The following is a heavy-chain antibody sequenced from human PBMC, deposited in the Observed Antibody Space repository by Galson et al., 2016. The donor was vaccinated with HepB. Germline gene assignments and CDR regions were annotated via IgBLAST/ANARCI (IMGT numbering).Heavy chain of an antibody. D-gene: IGHD5-18*01. Sequence: SLRLSCAASGFTFITYNMNWVRQAPGKGLEWLSYISSSSSTIYYADSVKGRFTISRDNAKNSLYLQMNSLRAEDTAVYYCARDGAMVNYDFSYGMDVWGQGTTVTVSS. CDR3: ARDGAMVNYDFSYGMDV. J-gene: IGHJ6*02. CDR2: ISSSSSTI. CDR1: GFTFITYN. V-gene: IGHV3-48*04.